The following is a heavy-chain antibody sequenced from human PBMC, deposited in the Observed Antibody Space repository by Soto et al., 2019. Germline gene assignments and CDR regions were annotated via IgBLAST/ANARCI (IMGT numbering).Heavy chain of an antibody. J-gene: IGHJ4*02. CDR1: GDSISSYS. V-gene: IGHV4-59*01. Sequence: QVQLQVSGPGLVKPSETLSLTCTVSGDSISSYSRSWIRQPPGKGLEWIGNIHYNGNTKYSPSLKSRVTMSVDTSKNHFSLKLISVTTADTAVYFCARAGNLGRWIQPLDSWGQGTLVTVSS. CDR2: IHYNGNT. CDR3: ARAGNLGRWIQPLDS. D-gene: IGHD2-2*03.